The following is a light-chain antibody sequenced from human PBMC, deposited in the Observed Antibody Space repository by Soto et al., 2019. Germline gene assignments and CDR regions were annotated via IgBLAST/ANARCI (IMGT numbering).Light chain of an antibody. J-gene: IGKJ1*01. CDR2: TAS. Sequence: DIQMTQSPSSLFAVVGDRVTITCRASRGIGDRLAWFQQKPGKAPQFLIQTASNLQSGVPSRFSGSGSGTAFILSINSLQPEDIATYYCLQVSSFPRTFGQGTKVEIK. CDR3: LQVSSFPRT. CDR1: RGIGDR. V-gene: IGKV1-12*01.